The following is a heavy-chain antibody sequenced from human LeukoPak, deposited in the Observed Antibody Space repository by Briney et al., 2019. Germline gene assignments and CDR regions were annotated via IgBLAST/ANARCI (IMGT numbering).Heavy chain of an antibody. Sequence: GGSLRLSCAVSGFTFQTFGMHWVRQTPGKGLEWVALISFDGSYKYYTDSVKGRFTISRDNSKNTLYLQMDSLRVEDTAVYYCARESNDYIDYWGQGTLVTVSS. V-gene: IGHV3-30*03. CDR2: ISFDGSYK. J-gene: IGHJ4*02. CDR3: ARESNDYIDY. CDR1: GFTFQTFG.